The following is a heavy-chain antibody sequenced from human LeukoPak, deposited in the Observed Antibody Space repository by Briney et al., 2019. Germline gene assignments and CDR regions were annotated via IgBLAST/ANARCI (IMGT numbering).Heavy chain of an antibody. Sequence: PSETLSLTCTVSGGFISNYYWSWIRQPAGKEPEWIGRIHYSGSTLYNPSLKSRVTVSVDTSKNQFSLRLTSATAADTAVYYCARGPTHGGTYFDSWGQGTLVTVSS. CDR1: GGFISNYY. J-gene: IGHJ4*02. CDR3: ARGPTHGGTYFDS. D-gene: IGHD4-23*01. CDR2: IHYSGST. V-gene: IGHV4-4*07.